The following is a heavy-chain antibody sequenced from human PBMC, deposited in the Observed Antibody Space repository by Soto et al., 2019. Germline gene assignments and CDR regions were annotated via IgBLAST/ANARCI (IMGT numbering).Heavy chain of an antibody. CDR3: ASDNYSNDY. CDR2: INHSGST. D-gene: IGHD3-10*01. Sequence: LSLTCAVHGGSFSGYYWNWIRQPPGKGLEWIGEINHSGSTNYNPSLKSRVTISVDTSKNQFSLKLSSVTAADTAVYYCASDNYSNDYWGQGTLVTVSS. J-gene: IGHJ4*02. CDR1: GGSFSGYY. V-gene: IGHV4-34*01.